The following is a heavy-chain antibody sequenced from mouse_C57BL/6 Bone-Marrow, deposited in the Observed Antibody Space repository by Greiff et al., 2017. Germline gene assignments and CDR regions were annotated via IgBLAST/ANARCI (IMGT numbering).Heavy chain of an antibody. CDR3: VSHSWHYAMDY. CDR2: IRSKSNNYAT. CDR1: GFSFNTYA. D-gene: IGHD1-1*01. V-gene: IGHV10-1*01. Sequence: VQLQQSGGGLVQPKGSLKLSCAASGFSFNTYAMNWVRQAPGKGLEWVARIRSKSNNYATYYADSVKDRFTISRDDSESMLYLQMNNLKTEDTAMYYCVSHSWHYAMDYWGQGTSVTVSS. J-gene: IGHJ4*01.